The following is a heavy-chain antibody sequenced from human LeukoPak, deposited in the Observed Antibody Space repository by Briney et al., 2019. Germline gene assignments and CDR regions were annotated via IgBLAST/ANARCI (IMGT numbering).Heavy chain of an antibody. CDR1: GFTFSSYS. Sequence: GGSLRLSCAASGFTFSSYSMNWVRQAPGKGLEWVSYISSSSSTIYYADSVKGRFTISRDNAKNSLYLQMNSLRAEDTAVYYCARDWADYDFWSGPDAFDIWGQGTMVTVSS. D-gene: IGHD3-3*01. J-gene: IGHJ3*02. CDR3: ARDWADYDFWSGPDAFDI. V-gene: IGHV3-48*01. CDR2: ISSSSSTI.